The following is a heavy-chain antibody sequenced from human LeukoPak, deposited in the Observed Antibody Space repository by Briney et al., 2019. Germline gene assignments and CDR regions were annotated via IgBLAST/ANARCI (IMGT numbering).Heavy chain of an antibody. CDR2: IYYSGST. D-gene: IGHD1-26*01. J-gene: IGHJ3*02. CDR1: GGSISSSSYY. V-gene: IGHV4-39*07. CDR3: ARVRVGATAYDAFDI. Sequence: SETLSLTCTVSGGSISSSSYYWGWLRQPPGKGLEWIGSIYYSGSTYYSPSLKSRVTISVDTSKNQFSLKLSSVTAADTAVYYCARVRVGATAYDAFDIWGQGTMVTVSS.